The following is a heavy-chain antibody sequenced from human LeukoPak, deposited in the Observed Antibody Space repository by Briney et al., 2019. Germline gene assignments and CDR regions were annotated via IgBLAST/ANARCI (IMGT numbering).Heavy chain of an antibody. D-gene: IGHD2-2*01. V-gene: IGHV1-2*06. Sequence: GASVKVSCKASGYTFTGYYMHWVRQAPGQGLEWMGRINPNSGGTNYAQKFQGRVTMTRDTSVCTAYMEMSRLRSDDTAVYYCARDLSFYCSSTTCPFAFDIWGQGTMVTVSS. CDR2: INPNSGGT. CDR3: ARDLSFYCSSTTCPFAFDI. J-gene: IGHJ3*02. CDR1: GYTFTGYY.